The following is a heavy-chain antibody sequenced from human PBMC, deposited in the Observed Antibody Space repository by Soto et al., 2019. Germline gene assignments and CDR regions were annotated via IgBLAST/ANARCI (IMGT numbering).Heavy chain of an antibody. Sequence: GESLKISCKGSGYSFTSYWLGWVRQMPGKGLEWVVLIYPGESDTRYSPSFQGQVTISADKSISTAYLQWSSLKASDTAMYYCARQRYSYGSFDYWGQGTLVTVS. J-gene: IGHJ4*02. D-gene: IGHD5-18*01. CDR3: ARQRYSYGSFDY. CDR2: IYPGESDT. CDR1: GYSFTSYW. V-gene: IGHV5-51*01.